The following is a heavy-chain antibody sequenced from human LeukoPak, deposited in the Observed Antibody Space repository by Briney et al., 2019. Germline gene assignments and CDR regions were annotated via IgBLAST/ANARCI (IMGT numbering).Heavy chain of an antibody. D-gene: IGHD3-10*01. J-gene: IGHJ4*02. Sequence: SETLSLTCTVSGGSISSYYWSWIRQPPGKGLEWIGYVYYSGSTNYNPSLMSRVTMSVDTSRNQFSLKLSSVTAADTAVYYCARSELLWFGGVNSGFDYWGQGTLVTVSS. CDR3: ARSELLWFGGVNSGFDY. CDR2: VYYSGST. CDR1: GGSISSYY. V-gene: IGHV4-59*01.